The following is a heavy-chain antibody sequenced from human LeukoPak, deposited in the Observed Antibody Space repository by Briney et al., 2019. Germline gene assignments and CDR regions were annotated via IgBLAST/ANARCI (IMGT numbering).Heavy chain of an antibody. CDR2: VTGGGTTT. J-gene: IGHJ4*02. Sequence: GGSLRLSCAASGFTFSSYAMSWVRQAPGKGLEWVSAVTGGGTTTSYADSVKGRFTISRDNSKNTLYLQMNSLRAEDTAVYYCAKDRPIFKDWGQGTQVTVSS. CDR3: AKDRPIFKD. CDR1: GFTFSSYA. V-gene: IGHV3-23*01.